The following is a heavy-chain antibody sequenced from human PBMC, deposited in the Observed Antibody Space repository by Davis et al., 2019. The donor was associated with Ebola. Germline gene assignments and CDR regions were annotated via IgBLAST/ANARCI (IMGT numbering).Heavy chain of an antibody. J-gene: IGHJ5*02. CDR2: VIPILGTA. V-gene: IGHV1-69*04. CDR3: TRGKWFDP. Sequence: AASVKVSCKASGYTFTGYDINWVRQAPGQGLEWMGRVIPILGTADYAQRFQGRVTITADTSTHTAYMELSRLRSDDTAMYYCTRGKWFDPWGQGTLVAVSS. CDR1: GYTFTGYD.